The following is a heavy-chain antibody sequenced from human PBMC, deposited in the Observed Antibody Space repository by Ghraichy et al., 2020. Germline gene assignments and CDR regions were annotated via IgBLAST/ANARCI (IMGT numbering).Heavy chain of an antibody. D-gene: IGHD2-15*01. CDR3: ARHHEGSGSFDP. CDR2: IGGSGTNT. Sequence: GGSLRLSCAASGFSFSTYAMSWIRQAPGKGPEWVAAIGGSGTNTYYPDSLWGRFTISRDNSKNTVYLQMSSLRAEDTAAYYCARHHEGSGSFDPWGQGTLVTVSS. J-gene: IGHJ5*02. CDR1: GFSFSTYA. V-gene: IGHV3-23*01.